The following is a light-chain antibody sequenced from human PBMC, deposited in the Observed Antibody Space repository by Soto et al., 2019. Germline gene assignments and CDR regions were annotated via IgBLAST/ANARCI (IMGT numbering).Light chain of an antibody. CDR3: QQTYTSLYT. V-gene: IGKV1-39*01. CDR2: AAS. CDR1: QSIKMY. Sequence: DIPMTQSPSSLSASVGDRVTITCRASQSIKMYLNWYQQKPGKAPKLLIYAASSLESGVPSRFSGSASATDLTLTISSLQPEDFATYYCQQTYTSLYTFGQGTKLEVK. J-gene: IGKJ2*01.